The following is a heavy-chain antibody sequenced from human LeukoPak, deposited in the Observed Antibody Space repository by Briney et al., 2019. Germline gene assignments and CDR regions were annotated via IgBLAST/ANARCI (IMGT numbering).Heavy chain of an antibody. D-gene: IGHD1-26*01. J-gene: IGHJ6*03. V-gene: IGHV1-69*05. Sequence: SVKVSCKASGGTFSSYAISWVRQAPGQGLEWMGGIIPIFGTANYAQKFQGRVTITTDESTSTAYMELSSLRSEDTAVYYCARDQMGSSDYSYYMDVWGKGTTVTVSS. CDR1: GGTFSSYA. CDR3: ARDQMGSSDYSYYMDV. CDR2: IIPIFGTA.